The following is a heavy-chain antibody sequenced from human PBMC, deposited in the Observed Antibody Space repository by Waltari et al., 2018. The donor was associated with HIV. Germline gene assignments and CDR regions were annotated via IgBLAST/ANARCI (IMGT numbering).Heavy chain of an antibody. Sequence: EVQLVESGGGLVQPGRSLSLSCEASGFTFDDYAMNWVRQAPGKGLEWVSSISWNSGSIAYADSVKGRFTISRDNAKNSLYLQMSSLRVEDTALYYCVKGTGDGYNFDYWGQGTLVTVSS. CDR3: VKGTGDGYNFDY. CDR1: GFTFDDYA. J-gene: IGHJ4*02. D-gene: IGHD5-12*01. V-gene: IGHV3-9*01. CDR2: ISWNSGSI.